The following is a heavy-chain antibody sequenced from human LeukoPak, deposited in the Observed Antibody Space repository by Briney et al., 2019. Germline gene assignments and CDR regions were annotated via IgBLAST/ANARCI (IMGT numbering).Heavy chain of an antibody. CDR2: INHSGST. V-gene: IGHV4-34*01. Sequence: SETLSLTCAVYGGSFSGYYWSWIRQPPGKGLEWIGEINHSGSTNYNPSLKSRVTISVDTSKNQFSLKLSSVTAADTAVYYCARGKDSSSWPPYYYGMDVWGQGTTVTVSS. CDR1: GGSFSGYY. J-gene: IGHJ6*02. D-gene: IGHD6-13*01. CDR3: ARGKDSSSWPPYYYGMDV.